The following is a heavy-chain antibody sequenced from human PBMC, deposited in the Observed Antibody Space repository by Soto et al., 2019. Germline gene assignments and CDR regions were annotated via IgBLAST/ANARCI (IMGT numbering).Heavy chain of an antibody. CDR3: ARYVDTAMVWNDY. V-gene: IGHV1-18*01. D-gene: IGHD5-18*01. CDR1: GYTFTSYY. CDR2: IIRINGNA. J-gene: IGHJ4*02. Sequence: GASVKVSCKASGYTFTSYYISWVRQAPGQGLEWMGWIIRINGNANYAQKFQGRVTITTDKSTSTAYMELSSLRSDDTAVYYCARYVDTAMVWNDYWGQGTLVTVSS.